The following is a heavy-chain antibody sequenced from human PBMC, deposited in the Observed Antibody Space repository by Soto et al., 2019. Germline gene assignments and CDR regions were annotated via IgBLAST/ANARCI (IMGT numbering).Heavy chain of an antibody. V-gene: IGHV3-23*01. CDR2: ISGSTSGT. Sequence: GGSLRLSCAASGFAFSSYAMSWVRQAPGKGLEWVSSISGSTSGTYYADAVKGRFTISRDNSKSTLYLQMNNLRVEDTAVYYCARDDVLCDGGRCYGIPLDVWGKGTTVTVSS. CDR3: ARDDVLCDGGRCYGIPLDV. CDR1: GFAFSSYA. J-gene: IGHJ6*04. D-gene: IGHD2-15*01.